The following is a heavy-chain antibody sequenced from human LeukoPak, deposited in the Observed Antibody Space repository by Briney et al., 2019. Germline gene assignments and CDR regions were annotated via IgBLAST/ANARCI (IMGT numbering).Heavy chain of an antibody. V-gene: IGHV1-46*01. D-gene: IGHD2-15*01. CDR3: ATLGYCSGGSCYGGY. J-gene: IGHJ4*02. Sequence: ASVKVSCKASGYTFTGYYMHWVRQAPGQGLEWMGIINPSGGSTSYAQKFQGRVTMTRDMSTSTVYMELSSLRSEDTAVYYCATLGYCSGGSCYGGYWGQGTLVTVSS. CDR1: GYTFTGYY. CDR2: INPSGGST.